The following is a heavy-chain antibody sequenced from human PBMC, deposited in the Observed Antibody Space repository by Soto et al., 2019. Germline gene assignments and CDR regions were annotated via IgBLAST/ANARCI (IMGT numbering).Heavy chain of an antibody. CDR1: GFTFSSYG. D-gene: IGHD3-10*02. V-gene: IGHV3-30*18. CDR2: ISYDGSNK. CDR3: AKDEELVGSGSCYGFDYYYYMDV. J-gene: IGHJ6*03. Sequence: GGSLRLSCAASGFTFSSYGMHWVRQAPGKGLEWVAVISYDGSNKYYADSVKGRFTISRDNSKNTLYLQMNSLRAEDTAVYYCAKDEELVGSGSCYGFDYYYYMDVWGKGTTVTVSS.